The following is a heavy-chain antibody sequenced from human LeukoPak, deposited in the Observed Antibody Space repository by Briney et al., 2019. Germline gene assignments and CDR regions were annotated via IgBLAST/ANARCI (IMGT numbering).Heavy chain of an antibody. CDR3: ARFSHWFDP. V-gene: IGHV4-61*02. Sequence: SETLSLTCTVSGGSISSGSYYWSWIRQPAGKGLEWIGRIYTSGSTNYNPSLKSRVTISVDTSKNQFSLKLSSVTAADTAVYYCARFSHWFDPWGQGTLVTVSS. J-gene: IGHJ5*02. CDR1: GGSISSGSYY. CDR2: IYTSGST.